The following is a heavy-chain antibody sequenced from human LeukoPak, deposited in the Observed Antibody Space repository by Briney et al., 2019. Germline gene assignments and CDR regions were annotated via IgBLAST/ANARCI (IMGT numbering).Heavy chain of an antibody. CDR1: GYTFTGYY. Sequence: ASVKVSCKASGYTFTGYYMHWVRQAPGQGLEWMGWMNPNSGNTGYAQKFQGRVTMTRNTSISTAYMELSSLRSEDTAVYYCARGLPRQQLVWGFDPWGQGTLVTVSS. CDR3: ARGLPRQQLVWGFDP. D-gene: IGHD6-13*01. CDR2: MNPNSGNT. V-gene: IGHV1-8*02. J-gene: IGHJ5*02.